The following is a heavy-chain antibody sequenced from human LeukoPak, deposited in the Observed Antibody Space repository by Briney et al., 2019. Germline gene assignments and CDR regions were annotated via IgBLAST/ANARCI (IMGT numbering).Heavy chain of an antibody. CDR1: GFTFSDYY. J-gene: IGHJ4*02. D-gene: IGHD3-3*01. CDR3: ARVTMESDY. Sequence: GGSLRLSCAASGFTFSDYYMSWIRQAPGKGLEWVSYISSSGSTTYYADSVKGRFTISRDKAKNSLYLQLKSLRAEDTAVYYCARVTMESDYWGQGTLVTVSS. CDR2: ISSSGSTT. V-gene: IGHV3-11*04.